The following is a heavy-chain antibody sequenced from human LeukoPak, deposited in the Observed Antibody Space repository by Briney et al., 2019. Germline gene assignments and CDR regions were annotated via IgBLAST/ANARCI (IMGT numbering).Heavy chain of an antibody. CDR3: ASNMGSGSYYKGYNWFDP. D-gene: IGHD3-10*01. J-gene: IGHJ5*02. Sequence: SETLSLTCAVYGGSFSGYYWSWIRQPPGKGLEWIGEINHSGSTNYNPSLKSRVTISVDTSKNQFSLKLSSVTAADTAVYYCASNMGSGSYYKGYNWFDPWGQGTLVTVSS. CDR1: GGSFSGYY. V-gene: IGHV4-34*01. CDR2: INHSGST.